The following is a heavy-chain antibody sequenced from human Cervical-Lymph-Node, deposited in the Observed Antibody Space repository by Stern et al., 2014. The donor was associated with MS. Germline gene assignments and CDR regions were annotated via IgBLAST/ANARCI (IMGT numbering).Heavy chain of an antibody. CDR2: INSNSGGT. CDR3: ARGGTSSCDY. CDR1: GYTFTGYY. V-gene: IGHV1-2*02. D-gene: IGHD1-14*01. Sequence: VHLVESGAEVKKPGASVKVSCKASGYTFTGYYMHWVRQAPGQGPEWMGWINSNSGGTTYAQKFQGRVTVTRDTSISTVYMELSRLRSDDTAVYYCARGGTSSCDYWGQGTLVTVSS. J-gene: IGHJ4*02.